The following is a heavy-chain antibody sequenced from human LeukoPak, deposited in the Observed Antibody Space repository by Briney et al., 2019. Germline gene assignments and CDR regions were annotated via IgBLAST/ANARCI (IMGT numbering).Heavy chain of an antibody. J-gene: IGHJ4*02. CDR1: GFTFSSYS. D-gene: IGHD1-26*01. CDR2: ISSSSSYI. Sequence: PGGSLRLSCAASGFTFSSYSMNWVRQAPGKGLEWVSSISSSSSYIYYADSVKGRFTISRDNAKNSLYLQMNSLRAEDTAVYYCASSHPVGATTPHFDYWGQGTLVTVSS. CDR3: ASSHPVGATTPHFDY. V-gene: IGHV3-21*01.